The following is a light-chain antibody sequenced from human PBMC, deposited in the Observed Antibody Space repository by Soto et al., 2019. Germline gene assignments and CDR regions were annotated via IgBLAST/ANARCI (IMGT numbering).Light chain of an antibody. Sequence: QSALTQPASVSGSPGQAITISCTGTSSDVGGHDSVSWYQHNPGKAPKLMIYNVRNRPSGVSNRFSGSKSGNTASLAISVLQADDDAYYYCCSYTSSSTLVFGTGTKVTVL. V-gene: IGLV2-14*01. CDR1: SSDVGGHDS. CDR3: CSYTSSSTLV. CDR2: NVR. J-gene: IGLJ1*01.